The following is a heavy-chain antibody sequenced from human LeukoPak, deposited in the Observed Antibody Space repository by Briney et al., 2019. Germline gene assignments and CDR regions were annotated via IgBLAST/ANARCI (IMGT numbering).Heavy chain of an antibody. CDR2: INHSGST. V-gene: IGHV4-34*01. D-gene: IGHD3-22*01. CDR3: AGDGPYYYDSSGYQADAFDI. J-gene: IGHJ3*02. Sequence: PSETLSLTCAVYGGSFSGYYWSRIRQPPGKGLEWIGEINHSGSTNYNPSLKSRVTISVDTSKNQFSLKLSSVTAADTAVYYCAGDGPYYYDSSGYQADAFDIWGQGTMVTVSS. CDR1: GGSFSGYY.